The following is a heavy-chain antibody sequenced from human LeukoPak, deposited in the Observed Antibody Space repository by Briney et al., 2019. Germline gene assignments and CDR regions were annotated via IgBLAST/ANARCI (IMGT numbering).Heavy chain of an antibody. J-gene: IGHJ5*02. D-gene: IGHD6-19*01. Sequence: PSETLSLTCAVYGGSFSGYYWSWIRQPPGKGLEWIGEINHSGSTNYNPSLKSRVTISVDTSKDQSSLKLSSVTAADTAVYYCTRRTGGWYRSGWFDPWGQGTLVTVSS. CDR2: INHSGST. CDR3: TRRTGGWYRSGWFDP. CDR1: GGSFSGYY. V-gene: IGHV4-34*01.